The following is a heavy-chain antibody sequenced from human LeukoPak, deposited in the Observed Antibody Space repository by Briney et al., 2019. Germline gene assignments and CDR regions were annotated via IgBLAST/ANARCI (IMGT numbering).Heavy chain of an antibody. CDR2: IWYDGSSK. CDR3: ARDPPTRQYTNSFSLDY. D-gene: IGHD6-13*01. Sequence: PGGSLRLSCAASGFTFSSYAMHWARQAPGKGLQWVAVIWYDGSSKYYADSVKGRFTISRDNSKNTLYLQMNSLRAEDTAVYYCARDPPTRQYTNSFSLDYWGQGTLVTVSS. J-gene: IGHJ4*02. CDR1: GFTFSSYA. V-gene: IGHV3-33*01.